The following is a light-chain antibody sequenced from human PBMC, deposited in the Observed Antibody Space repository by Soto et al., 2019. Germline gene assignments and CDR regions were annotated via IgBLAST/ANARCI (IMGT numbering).Light chain of an antibody. Sequence: QSALTQPASVSGSPRQSITISCTATSSDVGVYNYVSWYQQRPGKAPKLMIYDVSDRPSGVSNRFSGSKSGYTASLTISGLQAEDEADYYCSSYTSSNTYVFGTGTKLTVL. CDR1: SSDVGVYNY. J-gene: IGLJ1*01. CDR3: SSYTSSNTYV. V-gene: IGLV2-14*01. CDR2: DVS.